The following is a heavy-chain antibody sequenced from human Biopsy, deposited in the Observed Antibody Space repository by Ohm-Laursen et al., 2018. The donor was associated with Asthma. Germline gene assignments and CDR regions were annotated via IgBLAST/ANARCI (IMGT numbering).Heavy chain of an antibody. CDR1: GYTFTGYY. CDR2: LIPVLGTP. Sequence: SSVKVSCKASGYTFTGYYMHWVRQAPGQGLEWMGGLIPVLGTPDHAQMFEGRVTITADESTSTAYMELSSLSSEDTAVYYCARGYSGSDRIVYYYSGLEVWGQETTVTVSS. J-gene: IGHJ6*02. CDR3: ARGYSGSDRIVYYYSGLEV. D-gene: IGHD5-12*01. V-gene: IGHV1-69*01.